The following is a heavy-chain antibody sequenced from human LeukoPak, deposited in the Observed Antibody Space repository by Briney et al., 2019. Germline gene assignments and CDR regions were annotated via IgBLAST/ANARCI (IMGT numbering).Heavy chain of an antibody. D-gene: IGHD6-6*01. CDR1: GVSISTYY. J-gene: IGHJ4*02. V-gene: IGHV4-4*07. CDR2: IHTSGST. CDR3: ARMGAARYFDY. Sequence: SETLSLTCTVSGVSISTYYWSWIRQPAGKGLEWIGGIHTSGSTNYNPSLQSRVTILVDTSKSQFPLKLSSVTAADTAVYSCARMGAARYFDYWGQGTLVTVSS.